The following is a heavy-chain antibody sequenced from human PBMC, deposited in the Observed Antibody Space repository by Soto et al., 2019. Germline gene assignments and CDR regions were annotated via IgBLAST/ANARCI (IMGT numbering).Heavy chain of an antibody. CDR1: GFTFSNYA. CDR2: ISGSGGGS. V-gene: IGHV3-23*01. Sequence: EVQLLDSGGGLVQPGGSLRLSCEASGFTFSNYAMTWVRQGPGKGLEWVSGISGSGGGSYYADSVKGRFTISRDNSKRTLYLQMNSRRAEDTAVYYCAKAYFVWSSEQPYYVYYWGQGTLVTVSS. CDR3: AKAYFVWSSEQPYYVYY. J-gene: IGHJ4*02. D-gene: IGHD3-16*01.